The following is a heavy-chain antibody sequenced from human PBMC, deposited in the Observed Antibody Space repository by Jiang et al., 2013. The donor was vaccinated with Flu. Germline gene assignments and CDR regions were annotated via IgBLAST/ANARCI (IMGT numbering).Heavy chain of an antibody. J-gene: IGHJ6*02. CDR1: GGTFSSYT. D-gene: IGHD6-13*01. CDR2: IIPILGIA. Sequence: GAEVKKPGSSVKVSCKASGGTFSSYTISWVRQAPGQGLEWMGRIIPILGIANYAQKFQGRVTITADKSTSTAYMELSSLRSEDTAVYYCASVPNYLAGTYYGMDVWGQGTTVTVSS. V-gene: IGHV1-69*02. CDR3: ASVPNYLAGTYYGMDV.